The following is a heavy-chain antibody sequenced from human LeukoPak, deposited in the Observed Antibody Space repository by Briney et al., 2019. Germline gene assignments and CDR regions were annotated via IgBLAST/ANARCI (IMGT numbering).Heavy chain of an antibody. V-gene: IGHV3-66*01. CDR1: GFTVSSSY. J-gene: IGHJ4*02. CDR2: ISSAGTT. D-gene: IGHD1-14*01. Sequence: GGSLRLSCAASGFTVSSSYMSWGCQAPGKGLEWVSIISSAGTTYYADSVKGRFTISRDNSKNTVYLQVNSLRDEDTAVYYCARGLDGSFDYWGLGTLVTVSS. CDR3: ARGLDGSFDY.